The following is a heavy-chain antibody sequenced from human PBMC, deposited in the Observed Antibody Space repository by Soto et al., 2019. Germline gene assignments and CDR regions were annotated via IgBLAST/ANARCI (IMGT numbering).Heavy chain of an antibody. Sequence: QVQLVQSGAEVKQPGAPVKVSCKASGYTFSRSGISWLRQAPGQGLEWMGWINGYNGNTNYTQKMQGRITMTTDTPTSTAYMELRSLRSDDTAVYYCARMGDVPYYYYGMDVWGQGTTVIVSS. CDR1: GYTFSRSG. CDR3: ARMGDVPYYYYGMDV. V-gene: IGHV1-18*01. J-gene: IGHJ6*02. CDR2: INGYNGNT. D-gene: IGHD3-16*01.